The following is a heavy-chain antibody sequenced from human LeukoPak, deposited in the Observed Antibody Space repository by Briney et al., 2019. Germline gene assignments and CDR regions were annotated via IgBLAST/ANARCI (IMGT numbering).Heavy chain of an antibody. V-gene: IGHV4-30-2*01. J-gene: IGHJ5*02. CDR3: ARHTAKSYSSSSDWFDP. D-gene: IGHD6-6*01. Sequence: NPSQTLSLTCAVSGGSISSGGYSWSWIRQPPGKGLEWIGYIYHSGSTYYNPSLKSRVTISVDRSKNQFSLNLDSVTAADTAVYYCARHTAKSYSSSSDWFDPWGQGTLVTVSS. CDR2: IYHSGST. CDR1: GGSISSGGYS.